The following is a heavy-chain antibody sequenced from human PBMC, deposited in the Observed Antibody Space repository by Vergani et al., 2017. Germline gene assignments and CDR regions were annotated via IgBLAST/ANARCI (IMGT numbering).Heavy chain of an antibody. D-gene: IGHD1-14*01. CDR3: ARDLRLLYNRFDP. V-gene: IGHV3-33*01. CDR1: GFTFNQYG. CDR2: TWYDGNNK. Sequence: QVQLVESGGGVVQPGRSLRLSCAASGFTFNQYGMHCVRQAPGKGLGWVAVTWYDGNNKQYADSVKGRFTISRDNSKITMYLQMNSLRDEDTGVYYCARDLRLLYNRFDPWGQGTLVTVSS. J-gene: IGHJ5*02.